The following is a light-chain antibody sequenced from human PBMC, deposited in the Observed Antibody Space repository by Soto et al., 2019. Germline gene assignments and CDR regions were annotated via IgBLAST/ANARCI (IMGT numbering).Light chain of an antibody. CDR3: CSYAGSSIHVV. CDR1: SSDVGSYNL. Sequence: QSVLTQPASVSGSPGQSITISCTGTSSDVGSYNLVSWYQQHPGKAPKLMIYEGSKRPSGVSNRFSGSKSGNTASLTISGLHAEDEADYYCCSYAGSSIHVVFGGGTKVTVL. V-gene: IGLV2-23*01. CDR2: EGS. J-gene: IGLJ2*01.